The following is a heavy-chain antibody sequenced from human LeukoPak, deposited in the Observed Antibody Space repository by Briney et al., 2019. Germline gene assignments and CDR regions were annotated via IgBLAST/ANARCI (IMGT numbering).Heavy chain of an antibody. J-gene: IGHJ4*02. CDR3: ARADCSSTSCYLDY. V-gene: IGHV6-1*01. Sequence: SQTLSLTCAISGDSVSSNSAAWNWIRQSPSRGLEWLGRTYYRSKWYNDYAVSVKSRITINPDTSKNQFSLQLNSVTPEDTAVHYCARADCSSTSCYLDYWGQGTLVTVSS. D-gene: IGHD2-2*01. CDR1: GDSVSSNSAA. CDR2: TYYRSKWYN.